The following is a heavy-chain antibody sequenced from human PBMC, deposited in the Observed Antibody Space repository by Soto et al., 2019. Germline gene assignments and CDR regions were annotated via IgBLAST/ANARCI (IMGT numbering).Heavy chain of an antibody. CDR1: NGSISSAIYY. CDR3: AGRSSLASVQVYFGEISNYNWFDP. Sequence: SSDTLSLTCTVSNGSISSAIYYWGWIRQPPGKGLEWIGSIYHSGSTYYNPSLQGRVTISVDTSKNQFSLKLSSVTAADTAVYFCAGRSSLASVQVYFGEISNYNWFDPWGQGTLVNVSS. CDR2: IYHSGST. D-gene: IGHD3-10*01. V-gene: IGHV4-39*01. J-gene: IGHJ5*02.